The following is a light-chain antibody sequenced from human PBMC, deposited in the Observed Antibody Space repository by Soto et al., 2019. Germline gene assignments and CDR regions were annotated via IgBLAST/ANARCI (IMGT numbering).Light chain of an antibody. V-gene: IGKV3-11*01. Sequence: EIVVTQSPATPSLSPGERATLSCRASQSVSSYLAWYQQKPGQAPRLLIYDASNRATGIPARFSGTGSETDFTLTISGLQSEDSAVYFCQQYNNWPFSFGQGTRLEI. CDR1: QSVSSY. CDR2: DAS. J-gene: IGKJ5*01. CDR3: QQYNNWPFS.